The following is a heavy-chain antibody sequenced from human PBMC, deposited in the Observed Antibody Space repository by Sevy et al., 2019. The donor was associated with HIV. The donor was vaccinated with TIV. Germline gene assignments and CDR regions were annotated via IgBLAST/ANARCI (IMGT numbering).Heavy chain of an antibody. CDR3: ARARDGSDLDFDN. V-gene: IGHV3-11*01. CDR2: ISSPSSTI. D-gene: IGHD1-26*01. J-gene: IGHJ4*02. Sequence: GGSLRLSCAASGFTFSDYYMSWIRQAPGKGLEWISWISSPSSTIYYADSVKGRFTISRDNAKNSLYLQMNSLRAKDTAVYYCARARDGSDLDFDNWGQGTLVTVSS. CDR1: GFTFSDYY.